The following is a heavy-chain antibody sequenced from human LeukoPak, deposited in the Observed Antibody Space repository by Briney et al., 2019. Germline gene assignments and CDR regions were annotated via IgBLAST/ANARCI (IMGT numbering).Heavy chain of an antibody. CDR1: GGSISSSNYF. Sequence: ASETLSLTCTVSGGSISSSNYFWDWIRQPPGKGLEWIGSIHYSGSTYYSPSLKSRVTISVDTSKNQFSLKLRSVTAADTAVYYCARVAPTRGFASSGYYPLDYWGQGSLVNVSS. CDR3: ARVAPTRGFASSGYYPLDY. V-gene: IGHV4-39*01. D-gene: IGHD3-22*01. CDR2: IHYSGST. J-gene: IGHJ4*02.